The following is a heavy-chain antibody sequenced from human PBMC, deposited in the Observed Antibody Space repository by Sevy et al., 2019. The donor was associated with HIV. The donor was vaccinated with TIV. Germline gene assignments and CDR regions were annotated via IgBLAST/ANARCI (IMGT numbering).Heavy chain of an antibody. CDR3: AMGDYYDSSGFYIDAFDV. Sequence: GGSLRLSCTASGFTFSSYWMSWVRQAPGRGLEWVANIKPDGREGYYVDSVKGRFTISGDNAKKSLYLQMISLRAGDTAVYYCAMGDYYDSSGFYIDAFDVWGQGTMVTVSS. CDR2: IKPDGREG. CDR1: GFTFSSYW. V-gene: IGHV3-7*01. D-gene: IGHD3-22*01. J-gene: IGHJ3*01.